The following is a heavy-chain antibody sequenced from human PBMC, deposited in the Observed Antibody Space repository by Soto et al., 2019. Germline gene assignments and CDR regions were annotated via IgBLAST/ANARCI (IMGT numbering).Heavy chain of an antibody. D-gene: IGHD5-12*01. Sequence: PGESLKISCKGSGYSFTSYWIGWVRQMPGKGLEWMGIIYPGDSDTRYSPSFQGQVTISADKSISTAYLQWSSLKASDTAMYYCARCGRRDGYNEYYYYGMDGWGQGNTVTVSS. V-gene: IGHV5-51*01. CDR3: ARCGRRDGYNEYYYYGMDG. CDR1: GYSFTSYW. J-gene: IGHJ6*02. CDR2: IYPGDSDT.